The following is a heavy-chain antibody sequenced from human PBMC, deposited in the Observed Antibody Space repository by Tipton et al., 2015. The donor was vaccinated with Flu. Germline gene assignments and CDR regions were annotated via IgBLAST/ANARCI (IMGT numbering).Heavy chain of an antibody. J-gene: IGHJ4*02. Sequence: SLRLSCAVSGFTFNNCWMHWVRQAPGKGLEWVANIKPDGSEKYYVDSVKGRFTISRDNAKNSLYLQMNSLRAEDTAVYYCARQLGGGDCYWGQGTLVTVSS. D-gene: IGHD2-21*01. CDR1: GFTFNNCW. CDR2: IKPDGSEK. CDR3: ARQLGGGDCY. V-gene: IGHV3-7*03.